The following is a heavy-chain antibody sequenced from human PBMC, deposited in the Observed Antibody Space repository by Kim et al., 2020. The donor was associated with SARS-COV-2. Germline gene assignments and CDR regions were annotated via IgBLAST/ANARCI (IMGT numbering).Heavy chain of an antibody. J-gene: IGHJ6*02. CDR3: AKDIAAETFIAAAGTSYHYNGMDV. CDR1: GFTFDDYA. CDR2: ISWHSGSI. Sequence: GGSLRLSCAASGFTFDDYAMHWVRQAPGKGLEWVSGISWHSGSIGYADSVTGRFTISRDNAKNSLYLQMNSLRAEDTALYYCAKDIAAETFIAAAGTSYHYNGMDVVGQGTTVTVSS. V-gene: IGHV3-9*01. D-gene: IGHD6-13*01.